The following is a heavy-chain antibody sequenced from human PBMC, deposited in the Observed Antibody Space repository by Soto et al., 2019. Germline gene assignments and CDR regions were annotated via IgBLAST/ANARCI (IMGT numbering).Heavy chain of an antibody. D-gene: IGHD3-3*01. J-gene: IGHJ4*02. V-gene: IGHV3-30-3*01. CDR3: AREFYGYYTYGPGDY. Sequence: SGGSLRLSCAASGFTFSSYAMHWVRQAPGKGLEWVAVISYDGSNKYYADSVKGRFTISRDNSKNTLYLQMNSLRAEDTAVYYCAREFYGYYTYGPGDYWGQGTLVTVSS. CDR2: ISYDGSNK. CDR1: GFTFSSYA.